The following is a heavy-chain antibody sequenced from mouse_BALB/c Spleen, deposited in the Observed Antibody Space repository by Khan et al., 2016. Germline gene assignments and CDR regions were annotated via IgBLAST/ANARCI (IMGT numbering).Heavy chain of an antibody. J-gene: IGHJ2*01. CDR1: GFTFSSFG. D-gene: IGHD1-1*02. CDR3: ARSGGNYAY. Sequence: EVQLVESGGGLVQPGGSRKLSCAASGFTFSSFGMHWVRQAPEKGLEWVAYISSGSSTIYYADTVKGRYTISRDNHKNTLFLQMTSLRSEYTAMYYCARSGGNYAYWCPGTTLTVSS. V-gene: IGHV5-17*02. CDR2: ISSGSSTI.